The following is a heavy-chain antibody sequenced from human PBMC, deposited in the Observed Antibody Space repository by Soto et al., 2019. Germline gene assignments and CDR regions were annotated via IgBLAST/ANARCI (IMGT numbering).Heavy chain of an antibody. CDR1: GFTFSSYG. D-gene: IGHD3-22*01. V-gene: IGHV3-30*18. CDR2: ISYDGSNK. Sequence: GGSLRLSCAASGFTFSSYGMHWVRQAPGKGLEWVAVISYDGSNKYYADSVKGRFTISRDNSKNTLYLQMNSLRAEDTAVYYCVNSYYYDSSGYYRNYYYGMDVWGQGTTVTVSS. CDR3: VNSYYYDSSGYYRNYYYGMDV. J-gene: IGHJ6*02.